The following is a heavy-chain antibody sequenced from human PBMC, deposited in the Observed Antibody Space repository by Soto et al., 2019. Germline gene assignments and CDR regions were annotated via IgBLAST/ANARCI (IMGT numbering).Heavy chain of an antibody. J-gene: IGHJ4*02. CDR1: GYTFTSYY. V-gene: IGHV1-46*01. D-gene: IGHD3-22*01. CDR3: AGDSSGYFAFDY. CDR2: INPSGGST. Sequence: ASVKVSCKASGYTFTSYYMHWVRQAPGQGLEWMGIINPSGGSTSYAQKFQGRVTMTRDTSTSTVYMELSSLRSEDTAVYYCAGDSSGYFAFDYWGQGTLVTVSS.